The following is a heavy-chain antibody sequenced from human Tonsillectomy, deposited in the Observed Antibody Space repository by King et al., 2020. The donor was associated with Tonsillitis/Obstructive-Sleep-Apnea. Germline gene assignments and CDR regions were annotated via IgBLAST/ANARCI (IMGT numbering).Heavy chain of an antibody. J-gene: IGHJ3*02. CDR3: ARLIAAVRDDGLDI. CDR2: INWNGGST. V-gene: IGHV3-20*04. D-gene: IGHD6-13*01. Sequence: VQLVESGGHMVRPGGSLRLPCAASGFTFDDFAMSWVRQVPGKGLEWVSGINWNGGSTGYVDSVKGRFTISRDNAKNSLYLQMNSLRAEDTALYYCARLIAAVRDDGLDIWGQGTMVTVSS. CDR1: GFTFDDFA.